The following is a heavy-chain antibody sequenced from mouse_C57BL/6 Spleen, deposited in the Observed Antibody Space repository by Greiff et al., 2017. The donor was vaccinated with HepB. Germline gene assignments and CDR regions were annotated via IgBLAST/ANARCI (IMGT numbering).Heavy chain of an antibody. CDR3: ARGGDGNYDWYFDV. Sequence: QVQLQQPGAELVKPGASVKMSCKASGYTFTSYWITWVKQRPGQGLEWIGDIYPGSGSTNYNEKFKSKATLTVDTSSSTAYMQLSSLTSEDSAVYYCARGGDGNYDWYFDVWGTGTTVTVSS. CDR1: GYTFTSYW. D-gene: IGHD2-1*01. CDR2: IYPGSGST. V-gene: IGHV1-55*01. J-gene: IGHJ1*03.